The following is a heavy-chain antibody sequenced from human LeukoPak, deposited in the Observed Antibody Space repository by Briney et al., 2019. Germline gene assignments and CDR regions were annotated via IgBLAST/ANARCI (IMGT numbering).Heavy chain of an antibody. V-gene: IGHV4-61*02. Sequence: SETLSLTCTVSGGSISSGGYYWSWIRQPAGKGLEWIGRIYTSGSTYYNPSLKSRVTISVDTSKNQLSLKLSAVTAADTAVYYCASVRRGFGESSKYYSYYYMDVWGNGTTVPIS. D-gene: IGHD3-10*01. J-gene: IGHJ6*03. CDR1: GGSISSGGYY. CDR3: ASVRRGFGESSKYYSYYYMDV. CDR2: IYTSGST.